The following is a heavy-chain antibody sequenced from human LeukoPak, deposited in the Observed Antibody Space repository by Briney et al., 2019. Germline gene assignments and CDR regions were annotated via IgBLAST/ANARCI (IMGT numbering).Heavy chain of an antibody. D-gene: IGHD3-10*01. V-gene: IGHV1-18*01. CDR2: ISAYNGKT. Sequence: ASVKVSCKASGYTFTSYGISWVRQAPGQGLEWMGWISAYNGKTNYAQKLQGRVTMTTDTSTSTAYMELRSLRSDDTAVYYCARDPRVYGSGSSKDHFHWFDPWGQGTLVTVSS. CDR3: ARDPRVYGSGSSKDHFHWFDP. CDR1: GYTFTSYG. J-gene: IGHJ5*02.